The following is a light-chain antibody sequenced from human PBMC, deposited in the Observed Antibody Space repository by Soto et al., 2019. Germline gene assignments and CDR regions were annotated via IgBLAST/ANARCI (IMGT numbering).Light chain of an antibody. CDR3: QQRSNWPPIT. Sequence: EIVLTQSPATLSFSPVERSTLSGIASQSVSSYLAWYQQKPGQAPRLLIYDASNRATGIPARFSGSGSGTDFTLTISSLEPEDSAIYYCQQRSNWPPITFGQGTRLEIK. J-gene: IGKJ5*01. V-gene: IGKV3-11*01. CDR1: QSVSSY. CDR2: DAS.